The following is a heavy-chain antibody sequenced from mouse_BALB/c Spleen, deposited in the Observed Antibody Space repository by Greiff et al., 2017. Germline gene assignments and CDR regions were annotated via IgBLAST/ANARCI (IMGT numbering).Heavy chain of an antibody. V-gene: IGHV3-2*02. CDR2: ISYSGST. CDR3: ARGDYSYAMDY. Sequence: EVQLVESGPGLVKPSQSLSLTCTVTGYSITSYYAWNWIRQFPGNKLEWMGYISYSGSTSYNPSLKSRISITRDTSKNQFFLQLNSVTTEDTATYYCARGDYSYAMDYWGQGTSVTVSS. D-gene: IGHD2-12*01. CDR1: GYSITSYYA. J-gene: IGHJ4*01.